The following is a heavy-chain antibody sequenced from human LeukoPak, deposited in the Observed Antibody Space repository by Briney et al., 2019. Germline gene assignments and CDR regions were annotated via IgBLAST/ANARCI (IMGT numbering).Heavy chain of an antibody. CDR2: IKQDGSEK. Sequence: GGSLGLSCAASGFTFSSYWMSWVRQAPGKGLEWVANIKQDGSEKYYVDSVKGRFTISRDNAKNSLNLQMSSLRAEDTAVYYCARGYSGYDYYSLGYWGQGTLVTVSS. CDR3: ARGYSGYDYYSLGY. D-gene: IGHD5-12*01. CDR1: GFTFSSYW. J-gene: IGHJ4*02. V-gene: IGHV3-7*01.